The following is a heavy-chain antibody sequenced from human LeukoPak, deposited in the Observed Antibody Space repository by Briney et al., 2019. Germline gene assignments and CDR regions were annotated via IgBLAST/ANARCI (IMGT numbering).Heavy chain of an antibody. CDR3: ARVVGDLYSSSDYYYYMDV. D-gene: IGHD6-6*01. CDR2: ISGSGGST. CDR1: GFTFRNYG. J-gene: IGHJ6*03. V-gene: IGHV3-23*01. Sequence: GGSLRLSCAASGFTFRNYGMSWVRQAPGKGLEWVSAISGSGGSTYNADSVKGRFTISRDNAKNTLYLQMNSLRAEDTAVYYCARVVGDLYSSSDYYYYMDVWGKGTTVTVSS.